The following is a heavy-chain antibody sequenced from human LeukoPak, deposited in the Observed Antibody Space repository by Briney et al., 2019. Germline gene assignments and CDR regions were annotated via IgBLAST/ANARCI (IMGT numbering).Heavy chain of an antibody. Sequence: GGSLRLSCEASGFTLSSYWVHWVRQSPGKGLFWVSGISAGGGSTYYADSVKGRFTISRDNSRNTLYLQMNSLRAEDTAVYYCAKDAAGPEYWGQGTLVTVSS. D-gene: IGHD6-13*01. CDR3: AKDAAGPEY. CDR1: GFTLSSYW. CDR2: ISAGGGST. V-gene: IGHV3-23*01. J-gene: IGHJ4*02.